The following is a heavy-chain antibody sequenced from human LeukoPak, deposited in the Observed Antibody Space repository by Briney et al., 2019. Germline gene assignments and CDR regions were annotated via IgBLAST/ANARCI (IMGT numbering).Heavy chain of an antibody. CDR1: GGSVSSGSYY. CDR3: ARRRVYSGSGEFDF. Sequence: SETLSLTCTVSGGSVSSGSYYWSWIRQPPGKGLEWIGYIHYSGTTNYNPSLKSRVTISLDTSRNQFSLKLRSVTTADTAVYYCARRRVYSGSGEFDFWGQGTLVTVSS. D-gene: IGHD5-12*01. CDR2: IHYSGTT. J-gene: IGHJ4*02. V-gene: IGHV4-61*01.